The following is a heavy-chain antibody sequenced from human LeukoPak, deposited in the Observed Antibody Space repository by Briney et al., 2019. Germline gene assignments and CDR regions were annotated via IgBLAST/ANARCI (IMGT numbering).Heavy chain of an antibody. Sequence: GGSLRLSCAASGFAFNDSAMNWVRQAPGKGLEWVSLISASGANTYSTDSVKGRFTLSRDNSENTLYLQMNSLRAGDTAVYYCAKDIEISYWGQGTLVTVSS. D-gene: IGHD2-15*01. CDR1: GFAFNDSA. CDR2: ISASGANT. J-gene: IGHJ4*02. V-gene: IGHV3-23*01. CDR3: AKDIEISY.